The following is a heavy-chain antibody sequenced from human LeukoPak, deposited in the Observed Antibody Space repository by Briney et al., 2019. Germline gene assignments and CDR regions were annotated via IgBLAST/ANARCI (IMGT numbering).Heavy chain of an antibody. D-gene: IGHD5-12*01. V-gene: IGHV1-24*01. J-gene: IGHJ4*02. CDR3: AAAQVDIVATAPAY. Sequence: ASVKVSCKVSGYTLTELSMHWARQAPGKGLGWMGGFDLEDGETIYAQKFQGRVTMTEDTSTDTAYMELSSLRSEDTAVYYCAAAQVDIVATAPAYWGQGTLVTVSS. CDR2: FDLEDGET. CDR1: GYTLTELS.